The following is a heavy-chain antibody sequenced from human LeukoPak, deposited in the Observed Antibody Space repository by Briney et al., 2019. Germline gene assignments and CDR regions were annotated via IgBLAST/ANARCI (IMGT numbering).Heavy chain of an antibody. CDR3: ARGRFYHDSPE. V-gene: IGHV3-7*01. D-gene: IGHD3-22*01. J-gene: IGHJ4*02. Sequence: GGSLRLSCKASGFTFTVYWMPWVRQAPGKGLEWVANINHDGTEKYYVDSVKGRFTISRENAKNSLFLQMSSLRAEDTAVYYCARGRFYHDSPEWGQGTLVTVSS. CDR1: GFTFTVYW. CDR2: INHDGTEK.